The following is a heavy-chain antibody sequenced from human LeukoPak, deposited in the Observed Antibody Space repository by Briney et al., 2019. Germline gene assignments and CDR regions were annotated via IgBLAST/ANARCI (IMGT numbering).Heavy chain of an antibody. J-gene: IGHJ4*02. Sequence: PGGSLRLSCAASGFTFSNYWMHWVRQAPGKGLVWVSRINRDGSSTNYADSVKGRFTISGDNAKNTLYLQMNSLRVEDTAVYYCATPGSTAARRDYWGQGTLVTVSS. V-gene: IGHV3-74*01. D-gene: IGHD6-6*01. CDR3: ATPGSTAARRDY. CDR1: GFTFSNYW. CDR2: INRDGSST.